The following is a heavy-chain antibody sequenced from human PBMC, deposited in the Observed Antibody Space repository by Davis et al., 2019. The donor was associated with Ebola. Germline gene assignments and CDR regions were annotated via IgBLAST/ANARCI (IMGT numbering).Heavy chain of an antibody. CDR3: GKEGSGGVFDS. J-gene: IGHJ4*02. V-gene: IGHV7-4-1*02. CDR2: INTNTGTP. CDR1: GYTFSNFA. Sequence: ASVKVSCKTSGYTFSNFAMNWVRQAPGQGLEWMGWINTNTGTPTYAQGFTGRLVFSLDTSVSTAYLQINNLEAADSAVYYCGKEGSGGVFDSWGQGTQVTVSS. D-gene: IGHD6-19*01.